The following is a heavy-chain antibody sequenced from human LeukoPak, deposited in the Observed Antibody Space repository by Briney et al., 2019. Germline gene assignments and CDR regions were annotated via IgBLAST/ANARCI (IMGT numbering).Heavy chain of an antibody. Sequence: SETLSLTCTVSGGSINTYYWSWIRQPPGKGLEWIASVYHSGTSNYNPSLRSRVTISVDTSKNQFSLRVNSVTAADTALYYCARDRSGHIYGRFDFWGQGALVTASS. CDR1: GGSINTYY. J-gene: IGHJ4*02. V-gene: IGHV4-59*01. CDR3: ARDRSGHIYGRFDF. D-gene: IGHD5-18*01. CDR2: VYHSGTS.